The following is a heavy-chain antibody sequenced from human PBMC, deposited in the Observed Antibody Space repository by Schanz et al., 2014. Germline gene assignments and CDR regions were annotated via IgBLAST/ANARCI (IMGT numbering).Heavy chain of an antibody. V-gene: IGHV1-2*06. CDR1: GYTFTGYH. D-gene: IGHD6-13*01. CDR3: ARNIIATARAYDI. J-gene: IGHJ3*02. CDR2: INPNSGAA. Sequence: QVQLVQSGAEVKKPGASVKVSCKASGYTFTGYHMHWVRQAPGQGLEWMGRINPNSGAANYAQNFQGRVTMTKDTSINTVYMELSTLTSDDTAVYYCARNIIATARAYDIWGQGTMVTVSS.